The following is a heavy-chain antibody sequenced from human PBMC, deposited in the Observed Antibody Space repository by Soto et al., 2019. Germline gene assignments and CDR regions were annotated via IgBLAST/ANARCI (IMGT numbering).Heavy chain of an antibody. V-gene: IGHV3-9*01. CDR3: AKDIDVGSSWYGKPFDY. CDR1: GFTFDDYA. D-gene: IGHD6-13*01. J-gene: IGHJ4*02. CDR2: ISWNSGSI. Sequence: EVQLVESGGGLVQPGRSLRLSCAASGFTFDDYAMHWVRQAPGKGLEWVSGISWNSGSIGYADSVKGRFTISRDNAKNSLYLQMNSLRAEDTALYYCAKDIDVGSSWYGKPFDYWGQGTLVTVSS.